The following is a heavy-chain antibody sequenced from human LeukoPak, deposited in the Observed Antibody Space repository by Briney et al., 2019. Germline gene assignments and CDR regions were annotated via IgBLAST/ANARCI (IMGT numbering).Heavy chain of an antibody. V-gene: IGHV4-59*01. D-gene: IGHD3-16*02. CDR1: GGSISSYY. Sequence: SETLSLTCTVSGGSISSYYWSWIRQPPGKGLEWIGYTYYSGSTNYNPSLKSRVTISVDTSKNQFSLKLSSVTAADTAVYYCARTQTFGGVIVNWGQGTLVTVSS. J-gene: IGHJ4*02. CDR2: TYYSGST. CDR3: ARTQTFGGVIVN.